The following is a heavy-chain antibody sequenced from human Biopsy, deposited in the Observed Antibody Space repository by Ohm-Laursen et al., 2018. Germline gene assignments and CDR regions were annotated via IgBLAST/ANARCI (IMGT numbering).Heavy chain of an antibody. CDR1: GYIFTSFG. Sequence: SVKVSCKGSGYIFTSFGVSWVRQAPGHGLEWMGWVSTYNGNTEYEQKFQGRVTMTTDTSANTAYMELRSLRSGDTAVYFCARVREGGLLDYWGQGILVTVSS. V-gene: IGHV1-18*01. D-gene: IGHD3-16*01. CDR2: VSTYNGNT. CDR3: ARVREGGLLDY. J-gene: IGHJ4*02.